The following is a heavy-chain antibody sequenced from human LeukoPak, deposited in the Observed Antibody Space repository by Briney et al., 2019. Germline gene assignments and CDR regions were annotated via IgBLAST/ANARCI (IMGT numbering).Heavy chain of an antibody. CDR2: IIPILGIA. CDR3: ARGEWLQSGRGLFDY. J-gene: IGHJ4*02. V-gene: IGHV1-69*04. Sequence: SVKVSCKASGGTFSSYAISWVRQAPGQGLEWMGRIIPILGIANYAQKFQGRVTITADKSTSTAYMELSSLRSEDTAVYYCARGEWLQSGRGLFDYWGQGTLATVSS. CDR1: GGTFSSYA. D-gene: IGHD5-24*01.